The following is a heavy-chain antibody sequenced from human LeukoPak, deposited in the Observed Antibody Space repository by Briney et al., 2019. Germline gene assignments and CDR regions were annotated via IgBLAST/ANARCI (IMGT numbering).Heavy chain of an antibody. V-gene: IGHV5-51*01. CDR2: IYPGDSDT. Sequence: GASVKVSCKASGYTFTGYYMHWVRQAPGQGLEWMGIIYPGDSDTRYSPSFQGQVTISADKSISTAYLQWSSLKASDTAMYYCARLAGSGSYLYYYYMDVWGKGTTVTVSS. CDR3: ARLAGSGSYLYYYYMDV. CDR1: GYTFTGYY. D-gene: IGHD3-10*01. J-gene: IGHJ6*03.